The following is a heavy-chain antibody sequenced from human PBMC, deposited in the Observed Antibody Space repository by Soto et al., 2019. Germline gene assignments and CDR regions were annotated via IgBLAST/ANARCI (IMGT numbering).Heavy chain of an antibody. D-gene: IGHD3-10*01. CDR3: ARRITTVRGGTKHYYSGMDV. CDR1: GFTVSSNY. CDR2: IYSGGST. V-gene: IGHV3-53*01. J-gene: IGHJ6*02. Sequence: PGGSLSLSCAASGFTVSSNYMSWVRQAPGKGLEWVSVIYSGGSTYYADSVKGRFTISRDNSKNTLYLQMNSLRAEDTAVYYCARRITTVRGGTKHYYSGMDVWGQGTKVTVSS.